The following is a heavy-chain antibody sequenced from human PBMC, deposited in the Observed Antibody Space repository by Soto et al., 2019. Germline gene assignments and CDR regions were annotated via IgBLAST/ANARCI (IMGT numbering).Heavy chain of an antibody. V-gene: IGHV4-34*01. CDR2: INHSGST. D-gene: IGHD3-10*01. CDR3: GRTGAFYCGSGSYHDS. Sequence: SETLSLTCAVYGGSFSGYYWSWIRQPPGKGLEWIGEINHSGSTNYNPSLKSRVTISVDTSKNQFSLKLGSVTAADTAVYYCGRTGAFYCGSGSYHDSGGKGTRVPAPS. J-gene: IGHJ4*02. CDR1: GGSFSGYY.